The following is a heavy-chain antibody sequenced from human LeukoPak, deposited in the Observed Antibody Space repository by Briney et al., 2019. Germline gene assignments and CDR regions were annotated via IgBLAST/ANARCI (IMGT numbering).Heavy chain of an antibody. J-gene: IGHJ4*02. D-gene: IGHD3-3*01. CDR2: ISGSGGST. Sequence: GGSLRLSCAASGFTFSSYAMSWVRQAPGKGLEWVSAISGSGGSTYYADSVKGRFTISRDNSKNTLYLQMNRLRAENTAVYYCAKDSITIFGVVIIPDWGQGTLVTVSS. V-gene: IGHV3-23*01. CDR1: GFTFSSYA. CDR3: AKDSITIFGVVIIPD.